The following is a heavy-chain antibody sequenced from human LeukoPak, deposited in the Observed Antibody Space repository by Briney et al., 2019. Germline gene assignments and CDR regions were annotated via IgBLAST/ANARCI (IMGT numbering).Heavy chain of an antibody. Sequence: ASVTVSCKASGYTFTEHFIHWVRQAPGQGLQYMGWIHPASANTVYAQMFHGRVTLTRDTPATTTYMELSGLRSDDTAVYYCARDLRPANLWGQGTLVTVSS. D-gene: IGHD1-7*01. J-gene: IGHJ4*02. CDR3: ARDLRPANL. V-gene: IGHV1-2*02. CDR1: GYTFTEHF. CDR2: IHPASANT.